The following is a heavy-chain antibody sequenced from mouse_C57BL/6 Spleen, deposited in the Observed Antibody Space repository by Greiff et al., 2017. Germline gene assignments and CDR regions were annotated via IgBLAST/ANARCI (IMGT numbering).Heavy chain of an antibody. CDR1: GYSFTGYY. CDR2: INPSTGGT. CDR3: ARSGGYDIYYYAMDY. Sequence: VQLQQSGPELVKPGASVKISCKASGYSFTGYYMNWVKQSPDKSLEWIGEINPSTGGTTYNQKFKAKATLTVDKSSSTAYMQLKSLTSEDSAVYYCARSGGYDIYYYAMDYWGQGTSVTVSS. D-gene: IGHD2-2*01. V-gene: IGHV1-42*01. J-gene: IGHJ4*01.